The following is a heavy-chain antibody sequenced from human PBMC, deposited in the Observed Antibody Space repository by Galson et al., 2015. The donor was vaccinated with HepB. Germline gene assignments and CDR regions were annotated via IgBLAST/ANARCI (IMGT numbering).Heavy chain of an antibody. CDR2: ISYDGSNK. J-gene: IGHJ4*02. Sequence: SLRLSCAASAFSFSSHGMHWVRQTPGKGLEWVAVISYDGSNKYYADSVQGRFSISRDNSKNTPYLQMNSLRAEDTAVYYCAKEREWLRTGPFDYWGQGILVTVSS. CDR3: AKEREWLRTGPFDY. CDR1: AFSFSSHG. D-gene: IGHD5-12*01. V-gene: IGHV3-30*18.